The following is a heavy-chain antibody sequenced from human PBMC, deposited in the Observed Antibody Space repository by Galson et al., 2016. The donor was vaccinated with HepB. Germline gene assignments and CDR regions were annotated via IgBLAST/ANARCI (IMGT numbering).Heavy chain of an antibody. CDR3: ARGSSSRSIYYYYYYTMDV. CDR1: GFTSSHYG. Sequence: SLRLSCAASGFTSSHYGLHWVRQAPGKGLEWVAVIWKDRSKKYYTDSVKGRFTISRDNSKNTLYLEMNTLRVEDTAVYFCARGSSSRSIYYYYYYTMDVWGQGTTVTVSS. J-gene: IGHJ6*02. D-gene: IGHD6-6*01. V-gene: IGHV3-33*01. CDR2: IWKDRSKK.